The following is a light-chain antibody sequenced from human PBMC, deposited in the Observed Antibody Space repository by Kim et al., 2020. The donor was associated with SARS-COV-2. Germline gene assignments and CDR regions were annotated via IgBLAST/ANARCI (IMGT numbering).Light chain of an antibody. Sequence: SPGERATISCRASQSVSSNLAWYQQKPGQAPRLLIYGASNRATGIPARFSGSGSGTDFTLTISSLQSEDFAVYYCQQYSNWPCTFGQGTKVDIK. V-gene: IGKV3-15*01. CDR2: GAS. CDR1: QSVSSN. J-gene: IGKJ1*01. CDR3: QQYSNWPCT.